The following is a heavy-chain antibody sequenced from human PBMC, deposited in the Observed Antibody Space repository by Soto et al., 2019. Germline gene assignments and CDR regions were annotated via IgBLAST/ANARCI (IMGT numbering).Heavy chain of an antibody. Sequence: SETLSLTCTVSGGSISSYYWSWIRQPPGKGLEWIGYIYYSGSTNYNPSLKSRVTISVDTSKNQFSLKLSSVTAADTAVYYCARDRKGGYDFWSGYYYYYGMDVWGQGTTVTVSS. CDR3: ARDRKGGYDFWSGYYYYYGMDV. CDR2: IYYSGST. J-gene: IGHJ6*02. V-gene: IGHV4-59*01. D-gene: IGHD3-3*01. CDR1: GGSISSYY.